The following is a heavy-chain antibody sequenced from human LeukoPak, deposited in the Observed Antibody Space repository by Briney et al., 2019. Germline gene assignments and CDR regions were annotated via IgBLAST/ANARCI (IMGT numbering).Heavy chain of an antibody. D-gene: IGHD6-13*01. CDR2: ISSSGGTI. CDR1: GFTFTSSE. CDR3: ARSGQHLFDF. J-gene: IGHJ4*02. Sequence: GGSLRLSCAASGFTFTSSEVYWVRQAPGKGLEWVSYISSSGGTISYADSVKGRFTISRDNAKNSLYLQMNSLRAEDTAIYYCARSGQHLFDFWGQGTLVTVSS. V-gene: IGHV3-48*03.